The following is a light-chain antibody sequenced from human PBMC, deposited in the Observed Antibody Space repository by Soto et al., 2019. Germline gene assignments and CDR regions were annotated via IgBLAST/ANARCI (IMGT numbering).Light chain of an antibody. CDR2: AAS. V-gene: IGKV1-9*01. CDR3: QQPNGLT. J-gene: IGKJ4*01. CDR1: QGISSY. Sequence: DIQLTQSPSFLSASVGDRVTITCWASQGISSYLAWYQQKPGKAPKLLIYAASTLQSGVPSRFSGSGSGTEFTLTISILQPEDFATYYCQQPNGLTFGGGTKVEIK.